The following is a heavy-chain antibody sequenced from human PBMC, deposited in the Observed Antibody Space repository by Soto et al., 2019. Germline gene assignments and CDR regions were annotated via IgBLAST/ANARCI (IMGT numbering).Heavy chain of an antibody. V-gene: IGHV1-18*01. CDR2: ISAYNGNT. CDR1: GYTFTSYG. D-gene: IGHD6-6*01. J-gene: IGHJ4*02. CDR3: ARDSSPVGC. Sequence: QVQLVQSGAEVKKPGASVKVSCKASGYTFTSYGISWVRQAPGQGLEWMGGISAYNGNTKNAQKLQGRVTITTDTSTSTAYMELRSLSSDDTAVYYCARDSSPVGCWGQGTLVTVSS.